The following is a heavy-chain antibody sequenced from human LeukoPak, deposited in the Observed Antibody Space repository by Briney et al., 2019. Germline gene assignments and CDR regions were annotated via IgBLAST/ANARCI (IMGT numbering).Heavy chain of an antibody. CDR2: IYYSGST. CDR1: GGSIRSYY. V-gene: IGHV4-59*01. D-gene: IGHD3-10*01. CDR3: ATTRSGSGTYGWFDP. Sequence: SETLSLTCTVPGGSIRSYYWSWIRQTPGKGLEWIGYIYYSGSTNYNPSLKSRVTISVDTSKNQFSLKLSSVTAADAAVYYCATTRSGSGTYGWFDPWGQGTLVTVSS. J-gene: IGHJ5*02.